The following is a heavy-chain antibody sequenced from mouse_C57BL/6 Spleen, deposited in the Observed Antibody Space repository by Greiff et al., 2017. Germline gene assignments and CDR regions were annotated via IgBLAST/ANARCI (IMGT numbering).Heavy chain of an antibody. CDR3: VYDYGDY. Sequence: EVQLQQSGPELVKPGASVKISCKASGYTFTDYYMNWVKQSHGKSLEWIGDINPNNGGTSYNQKFKGKATLTVDKSSSTAYMELRSLTSEDSAVYYCVYDYGDYWGKGTTLTVSS. D-gene: IGHD2-4*01. CDR2: INPNNGGT. J-gene: IGHJ2*01. V-gene: IGHV1-26*01. CDR1: GYTFTDYY.